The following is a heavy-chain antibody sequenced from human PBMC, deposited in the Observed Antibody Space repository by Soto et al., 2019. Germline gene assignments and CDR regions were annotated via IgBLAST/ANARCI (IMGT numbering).Heavy chain of an antibody. Sequence: PSETLSLTCSVSGGSINSYYWTWFRRPPGKGLEWIGYIYYSGNTDYNPSLKSRVTISIDTSKNQFSLKLSSVTAADTAVYYCARGQQLYYYYNMDVWGQGTTVTVSS. CDR2: IYYSGNT. J-gene: IGHJ6*03. D-gene: IGHD6-13*01. CDR1: GGSINSYY. V-gene: IGHV4-59*01. CDR3: ARGQQLYYYYNMDV.